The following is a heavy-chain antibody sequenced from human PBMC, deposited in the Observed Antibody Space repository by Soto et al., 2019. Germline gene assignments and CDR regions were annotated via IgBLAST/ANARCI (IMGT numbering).Heavy chain of an antibody. CDR3: ARGSGLTYFDY. CDR2: INAGNGNT. CDR1: GYAFTSYA. J-gene: IGHJ4*02. D-gene: IGHD3-10*01. Sequence: ASVKVSCKASGYAFTSYAMHWVRQAPGQRLEWMGWINAGNGNTKYSQKFQGRVTITRDTSASTAYMELSSLRSEDTAVYYCARGSGLTYFDYWGQGTLVTVSS. V-gene: IGHV1-3*01.